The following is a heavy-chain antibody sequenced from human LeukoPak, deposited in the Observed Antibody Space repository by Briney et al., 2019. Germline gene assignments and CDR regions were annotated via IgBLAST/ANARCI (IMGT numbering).Heavy chain of an antibody. CDR2: ISSSSSYI. V-gene: IGHV3-21*01. D-gene: IGHD2-2*02. CDR3: ARQRTIVVVPAAIGPRDYYYGMDV. J-gene: IGHJ6*02. CDR1: GFTFSSYS. Sequence: GGSLRLSCAASGFTFSSYSMNWVRQAPGKGLEWVSSISSSSSYIHYADSVKGRFTISRDNAKNSLYLQMNSLRAEDTAVYYCARQRTIVVVPAAIGPRDYYYGMDVWGQGTTVTVSS.